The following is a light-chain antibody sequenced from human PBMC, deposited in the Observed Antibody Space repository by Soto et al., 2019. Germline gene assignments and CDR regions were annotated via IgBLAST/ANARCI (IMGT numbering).Light chain of an antibody. CDR2: AAA. CDR1: QSVSTN. J-gene: IGKJ5*01. Sequence: EIVMTQSPSTLSVSPGEGVTLSCRASQSVSTNLAWYQQKPGQAPRLLIFAAATRATGIPATFSGSGSGTEFTLTISSLQSEDSAVYYCQQYKNWPRITFGQGTRLEIK. V-gene: IGKV3-15*01. CDR3: QQYKNWPRIT.